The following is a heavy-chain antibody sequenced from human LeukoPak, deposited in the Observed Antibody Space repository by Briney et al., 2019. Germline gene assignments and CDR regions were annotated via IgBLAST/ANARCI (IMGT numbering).Heavy chain of an antibody. J-gene: IGHJ3*02. CDR3: ARVAGQQLVRAFDI. CDR2: IYYSGST. CDR1: GGSISSYY. D-gene: IGHD6-13*01. Sequence: SETPSLTCTVSGGSISSYYWSWIRQPPGKGLEWIGYIYYSGSTNYNPSLKSRVTISVDTSKNQFSLKLSSVTAADTAVYYCARVAGQQLVRAFDIWGQGTMVTVSS. V-gene: IGHV4-59*01.